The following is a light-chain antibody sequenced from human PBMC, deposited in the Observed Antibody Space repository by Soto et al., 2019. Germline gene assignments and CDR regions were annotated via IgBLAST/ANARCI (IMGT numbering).Light chain of an antibody. CDR2: KAS. J-gene: IGKJ1*01. V-gene: IGKV1-5*03. CDR3: QHYNSYSEA. CDR1: QTISSW. Sequence: DIQMTQSPSTLSGSVGDRVTITCRASQTISSWLAWYQQKPGKAPTLLIYKASTLKSGVPSRFSGSGSGTEFTLTISSLQPDDFATYYGQHYNSYSEAFGQGTKVELK.